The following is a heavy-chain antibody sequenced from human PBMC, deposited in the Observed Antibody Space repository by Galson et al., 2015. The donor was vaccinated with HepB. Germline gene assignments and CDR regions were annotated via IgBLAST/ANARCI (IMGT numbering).Heavy chain of an antibody. J-gene: IGHJ4*02. V-gene: IGHV3-33*08. D-gene: IGHD3-10*01. Sequence: SLRLSCAASGFTFSSYGMHWVRQAPGKGLEWVAVIWYDGSNKYYADSVKGRFTISRDNSKNTLYLQMNSLRAEDTAVYYCARDLHYYGSGNGDYWGQGTLVTVSS. CDR1: GFTFSSYG. CDR2: IWYDGSNK. CDR3: ARDLHYYGSGNGDY.